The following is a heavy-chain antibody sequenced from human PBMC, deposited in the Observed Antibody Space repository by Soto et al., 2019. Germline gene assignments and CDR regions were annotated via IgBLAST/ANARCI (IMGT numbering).Heavy chain of an antibody. CDR3: AREYCRGGSCYGMDV. Sequence: SETLSLTCTVSGASINSYHWSWIRQPPGKGLEWVGYMYDSGSTNYNPSLKSRVTISGDTSKNEISLKLNSVTAADTAVYYCAREYCRGGSCYGMDVWGQGATVTVSS. D-gene: IGHD2-15*01. CDR2: MYDSGST. J-gene: IGHJ6*02. V-gene: IGHV4-59*01. CDR1: GASINSYH.